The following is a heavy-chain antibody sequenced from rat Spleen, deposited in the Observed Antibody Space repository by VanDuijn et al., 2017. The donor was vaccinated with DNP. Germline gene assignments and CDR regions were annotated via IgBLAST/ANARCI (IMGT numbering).Heavy chain of an antibody. J-gene: IGHJ2*01. D-gene: IGHD3-8*01. CDR1: GLTFSDHN. CDR2: ISYDGSSI. Sequence: EVQLVESGGGLVQPGRSLKLSCAVSGLTFSDHNMAWVRQTPKKGLEWVATISYDGSSIYYRDSVKGRFTISRDNAKSTLYLQMDSLRSEDTATYYCARPASPYCFDYWGQGVMVTVSS. V-gene: IGHV5-7*01. CDR3: ARPASPYCFDY.